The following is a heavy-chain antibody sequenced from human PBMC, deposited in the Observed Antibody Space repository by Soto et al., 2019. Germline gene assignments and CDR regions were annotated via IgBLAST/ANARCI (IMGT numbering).Heavy chain of an antibody. CDR3: ARPLEAYYDFWSGYTTNWFDP. Sequence: EVQLVESGGGLVQPGGSLRLSCAASGFTFSSYWMHWVRQAPGKGLVWVSRINSDGSSTSYADSVKGRFTISRDNAKNALYLQMNSLRAEDTAVYYCARPLEAYYDFWSGYTTNWFDPWGQGTLVTVSS. D-gene: IGHD3-3*01. V-gene: IGHV3-74*01. CDR2: INSDGSST. CDR1: GFTFSSYW. J-gene: IGHJ5*02.